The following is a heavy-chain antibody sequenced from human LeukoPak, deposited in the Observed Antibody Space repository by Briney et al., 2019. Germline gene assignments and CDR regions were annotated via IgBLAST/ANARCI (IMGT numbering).Heavy chain of an antibody. CDR3: LVVVPAAMTAGGAFDI. Sequence: ASVKVSCKASGGTFSSYAISWVRQAPGQGLEWMGGIIPIFGTANYAQKFQGRVTITADEPTSTAYMELSSLRSEDTAVYYCLVVVPAAMTAGGAFDIWGQGTMVTVSS. CDR2: IIPIFGTA. D-gene: IGHD2-2*01. V-gene: IGHV1-69*13. J-gene: IGHJ3*02. CDR1: GGTFSSYA.